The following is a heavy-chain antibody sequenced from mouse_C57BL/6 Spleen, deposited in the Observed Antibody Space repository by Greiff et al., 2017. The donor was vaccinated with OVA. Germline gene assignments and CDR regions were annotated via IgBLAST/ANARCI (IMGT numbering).Heavy chain of an antibody. Sequence: QVQLQQSGAELVKPGASVKISCKASGYAFSSYWMNWVKQRPGKGLEWIGQIYPGDGDTNYNGKFKGKATLTADKSSSTAYMQLSSLTSEDSAVYFCARGAYYGSSFFDYWGQGTTLTVSS. J-gene: IGHJ2*01. CDR2: IYPGDGDT. D-gene: IGHD1-1*01. CDR3: ARGAYYGSSFFDY. CDR1: GYAFSSYW. V-gene: IGHV1-80*01.